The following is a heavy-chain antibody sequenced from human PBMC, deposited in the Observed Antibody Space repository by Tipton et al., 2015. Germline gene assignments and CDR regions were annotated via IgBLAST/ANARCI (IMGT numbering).Heavy chain of an antibody. J-gene: IGHJ5*02. CDR3: ARHVFIQGSWYQWFDP. D-gene: IGHD6-13*01. CDR1: GGSVSTSNYY. V-gene: IGHV4-61*01. CDR2: IYYSGST. Sequence: TLSLTCTVSGGSVSTSNYYWSWIRQPPGKGLEWIGYIYYSGSTNYNPSLKSRVTVLLDTSKKQFSLSLTSVTAADTALYYCARHVFIQGSWYQWFDPWGQGTLVTVSS.